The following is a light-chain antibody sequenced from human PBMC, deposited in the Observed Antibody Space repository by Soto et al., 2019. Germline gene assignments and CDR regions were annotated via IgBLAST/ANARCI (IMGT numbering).Light chain of an antibody. Sequence: QSLLTQPPSASGTPGQRVTISCSGSDSNVGSNTVNWYQHLPGTAPKLLIYSDNQRPSGVPDRFSGSKSGTSASLAISGLQSDDEADYYCAAWDDSLNGQVFGTGTKLTVL. CDR3: AAWDDSLNGQV. CDR1: DSNVGSNT. J-gene: IGLJ1*01. V-gene: IGLV1-44*01. CDR2: SDN.